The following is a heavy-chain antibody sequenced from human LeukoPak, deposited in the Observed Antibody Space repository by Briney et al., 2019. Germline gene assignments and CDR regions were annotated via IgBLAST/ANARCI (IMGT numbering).Heavy chain of an antibody. CDR3: ARTTEGGYSYGYFYYYYMDV. Sequence: SETLSLTCTGSGGSISSYYWSWIRQPPGKGLEWIGYIYYSGSTNYKSSLKSRVTISVDTSKNQFSLQLSSVTAADTAVYYCARTTEGGYSYGYFYYYYMDVWGKGTTVTISS. D-gene: IGHD5-18*01. CDR1: GGSISSYY. CDR2: IYYSGST. V-gene: IGHV4-59*01. J-gene: IGHJ6*03.